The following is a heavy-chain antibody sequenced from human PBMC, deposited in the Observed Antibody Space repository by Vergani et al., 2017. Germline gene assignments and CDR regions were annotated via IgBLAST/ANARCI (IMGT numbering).Heavy chain of an antibody. CDR1: GFSLSTSGMR. V-gene: IGHV2-70*04. J-gene: IGHJ4*02. CDR2: IDWDDDK. CDR3: ARTPPLLRYFDWSYVDY. D-gene: IGHD3-9*01. Sequence: QVTLKESGPALVKPTQTLTLTCTFSGFSLSTSGMRVSWIRQPPGKALEWLARIDWDDDKFYSTSLKTRLTISKDTSKNQVVLTMTNMDPVDTATYYCARTPPLLRYFDWSYVDYWGQGTLVTVSS.